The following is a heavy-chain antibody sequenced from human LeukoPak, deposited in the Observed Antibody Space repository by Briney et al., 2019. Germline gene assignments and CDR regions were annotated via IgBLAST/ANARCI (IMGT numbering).Heavy chain of an antibody. D-gene: IGHD3-10*01. J-gene: IGHJ4*02. V-gene: IGHV4-4*02. CDR3: CRGLIDTGRSRFDD. CDR2: IHHSGST. Sequence: SGTLSLTCAVSGESMSSSNWLSWVRHPPGKGLEWIGEIHHSGSTNYNPPLKSRVTIAVDKAKNQLPLKMTAVTAADTAVYYCCRGLIDTGRSRFDDWGQGTLVTVSS. CDR1: GESMSSSNW.